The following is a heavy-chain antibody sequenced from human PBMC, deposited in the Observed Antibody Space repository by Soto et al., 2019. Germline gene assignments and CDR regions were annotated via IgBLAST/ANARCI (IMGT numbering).Heavy chain of an antibody. J-gene: IGHJ3*02. CDR2: ISGSGGST. CDR1: GFTFSSYA. D-gene: IGHD6-19*01. Sequence: EVQLLESGGGLVQPGGSLRLSCVASGFTFSSYAMSWVRQAPGKGLEWVSAISGSGGSTYYADSVKGRFTISRDNSKNTLYLQMNSLRAEDTAVYYCAKTHRGWRDAFDIWGQGTMVTVSS. CDR3: AKTHRGWRDAFDI. V-gene: IGHV3-23*01.